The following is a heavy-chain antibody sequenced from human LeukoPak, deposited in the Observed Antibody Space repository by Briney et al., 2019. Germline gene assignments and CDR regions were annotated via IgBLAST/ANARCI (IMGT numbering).Heavy chain of an antibody. Sequence: GGSLRLSCPASGFTFSEYYMSWIRQAPGKGLEWVSYICDSGRTIYYADSVKGRFTISRDNAKNSVYLQMNNLRAEDTAVYYCLSHRLGDYDHSGYYDKWGQGTLVTVSS. CDR1: GFTFSEYY. J-gene: IGHJ4*02. CDR2: ICDSGRTI. V-gene: IGHV3-11*01. D-gene: IGHD3-22*01. CDR3: LSHRLGDYDHSGYYDK.